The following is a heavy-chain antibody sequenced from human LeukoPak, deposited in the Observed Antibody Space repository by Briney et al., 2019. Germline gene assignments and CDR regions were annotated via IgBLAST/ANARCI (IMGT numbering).Heavy chain of an antibody. CDR1: GFTFSSYS. CDR3: VRDNDYDFWSGYPNWFDP. Sequence: PGGSLRLSCAASGFTFSSYSMNWVRQAPGKGLEWVSYISSSSSTIYYADSVKGRFTISRDNAKNSLYLQMNSLRAEDTAVYYCVRDNDYDFWSGYPNWFDPWGQGTLVTVSS. D-gene: IGHD3-3*01. J-gene: IGHJ5*02. CDR2: ISSSSSTI. V-gene: IGHV3-48*04.